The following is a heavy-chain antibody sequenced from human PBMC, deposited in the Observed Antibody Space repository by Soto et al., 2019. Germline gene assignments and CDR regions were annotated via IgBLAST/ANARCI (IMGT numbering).Heavy chain of an antibody. V-gene: IGHV1-69*01. D-gene: IGHD1-7*01. CDR2: IIPIFGTA. Sequence: QVQLVQSGAEVKKPGPSVQVSCKASGGTFSSCAISWVRQAPGQGLEWMGGIIPIFGTANYAQKFQGRVTITADESTSTAYMELSSLRSEDTAVYYCARGGTFLELPGSNWFEPWGQGTLVTVSS. CDR1: GGTFSSCA. J-gene: IGHJ5*02. CDR3: ARGGTFLELPGSNWFEP.